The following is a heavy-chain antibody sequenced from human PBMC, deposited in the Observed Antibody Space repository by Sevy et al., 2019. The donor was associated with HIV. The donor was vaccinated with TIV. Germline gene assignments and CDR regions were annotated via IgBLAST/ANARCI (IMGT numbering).Heavy chain of an antibody. CDR2: ISSSSSYI. CDR1: GFTFSSYS. Sequence: GESLKISCAASGFTFSSYSRNWVRQAPGKGLEWVSSISSSSSYIYYADSVKGGFPISRDNAKNALYLQMNSLGAEDTAVYYCARAGLARYDYYMDVWGKGTTVTISS. CDR3: ARAGLARYDYYMDV. J-gene: IGHJ6*03. V-gene: IGHV3-21*01.